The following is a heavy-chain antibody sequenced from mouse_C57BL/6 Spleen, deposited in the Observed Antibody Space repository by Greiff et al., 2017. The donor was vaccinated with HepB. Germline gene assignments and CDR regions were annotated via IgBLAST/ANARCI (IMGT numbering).Heavy chain of an antibody. D-gene: IGHD4-1*01. CDR1: GYTFTSYW. Sequence: VQLQQPGAELVKPGASVKLSCKASGYTFTSYWMHWVKQRPGQGLEWIGMIHPNSGSTNYNEKFKSKATLTVDKSSSTAYMQLSSLTSEASAVYYCAREGGTKVYYYAMDYWGQGTSVTVSS. CDR3: AREGGTKVYYYAMDY. J-gene: IGHJ4*01. CDR2: IHPNSGST. V-gene: IGHV1-64*01.